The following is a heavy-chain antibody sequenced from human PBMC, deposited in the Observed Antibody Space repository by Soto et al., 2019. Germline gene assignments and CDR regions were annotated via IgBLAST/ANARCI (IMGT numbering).Heavy chain of an antibody. V-gene: IGHV4-61*01. CDR2: IYYSGTT. D-gene: IGHD5-18*01. CDR1: GGSVSSGFYY. J-gene: IGHJ4*02. Sequence: QVQLQESGPGLVKPSETLSLTCTVSGGSVSSGFYYWTWIRQSSGKGPEWIGYIYYSGTTSYNPSLKSRVTMSRDTSKNLFSLELNSVTAADTAEYYCARGRYSYGHFDFWGRGTLVTVAS. CDR3: ARGRYSYGHFDF.